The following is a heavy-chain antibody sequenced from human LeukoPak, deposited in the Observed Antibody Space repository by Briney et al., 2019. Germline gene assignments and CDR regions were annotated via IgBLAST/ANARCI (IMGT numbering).Heavy chain of an antibody. Sequence: SETLSLTCTVSGDSISTYYWSWIRHPPGKGLEWIGYIYPSGSTNYNPSLKSRVNISVATSKNQFSLKLTSVTAADTAVYYCARAYSGSANFDYWGQGTLVTVSS. CDR1: GDSISTYY. J-gene: IGHJ4*02. V-gene: IGHV4-4*09. D-gene: IGHD6-6*01. CDR2: IYPSGST. CDR3: ARAYSGSANFDY.